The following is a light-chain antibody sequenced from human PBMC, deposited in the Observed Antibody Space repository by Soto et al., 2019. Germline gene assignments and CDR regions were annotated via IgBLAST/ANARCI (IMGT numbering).Light chain of an antibody. CDR2: AAS. CDR1: QGIGND. Sequence: AIQLTQSPSSMSASVGDRVTISCRASQGIGNDLAWYQQKPGKAPRLLIFAASNLQSGVPSRFSGSGSGTDFTLTISRLQPEDFATYYCLQLYNFSGTFGQGTKVDIK. J-gene: IGKJ1*01. V-gene: IGKV1-6*01. CDR3: LQLYNFSGT.